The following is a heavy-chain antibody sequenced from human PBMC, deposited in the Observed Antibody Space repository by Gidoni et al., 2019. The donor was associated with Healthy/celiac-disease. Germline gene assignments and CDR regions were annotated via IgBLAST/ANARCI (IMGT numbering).Heavy chain of an antibody. Sequence: QVQLPQWGAGLLKPSETLSLTCAVYGGSFSGYYWSWIRQPPGKGLEWIGEINHSGSTNYNPSLKSRVTISVDTSKNQFSLKLSSVTAADTAVYYCARVIRAQYSYGFNWFDPWGQGTLVTVSS. CDR1: GGSFSGYY. J-gene: IGHJ5*02. CDR2: INHSGST. D-gene: IGHD5-18*01. CDR3: ARVIRAQYSYGFNWFDP. V-gene: IGHV4-34*01.